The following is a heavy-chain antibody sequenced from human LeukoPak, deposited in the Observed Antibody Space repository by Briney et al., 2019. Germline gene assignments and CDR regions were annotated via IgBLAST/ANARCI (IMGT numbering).Heavy chain of an antibody. Sequence: GGSLRLSCAASGFTFSSFAMSWVRQAPGKGLEWVSSLSGSGSNTYFADSVKGRFTISRDNSKNTLYLQMNSLRVEDTAVYYCARWDYYGRGAFDVWGQGTMVTVSS. CDR3: ARWDYYGRGAFDV. CDR1: GFTFSSFA. V-gene: IGHV3-23*01. D-gene: IGHD3-10*01. CDR2: LSGSGSNT. J-gene: IGHJ3*01.